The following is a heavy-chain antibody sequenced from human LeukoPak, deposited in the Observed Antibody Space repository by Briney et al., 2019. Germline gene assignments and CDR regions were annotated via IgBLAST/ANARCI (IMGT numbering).Heavy chain of an antibody. CDR3: ATDRATQYFDY. CDR1: GFTFSSYG. Sequence: PGRSLRLSCAASGFTFSSYGMHWVRQAPGKGLEWVAVIWYDGSNKYYADSVKGRFTISRDNSRNTLFLQMNSLRAKDTAVYYCATDRATQYFDYWGQGTLVSVSS. J-gene: IGHJ4*02. V-gene: IGHV3-33*01. CDR2: IWYDGSNK. D-gene: IGHD2-15*01.